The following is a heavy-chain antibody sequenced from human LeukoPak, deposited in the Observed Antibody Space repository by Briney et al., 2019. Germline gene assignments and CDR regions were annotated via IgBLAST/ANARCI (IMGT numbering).Heavy chain of an antibody. V-gene: IGHV3-53*01. Sequence: GGSLRLSCAASGFTVSSNYMSWVRQAPGKGLEWVSVIYSGGSTYYADSVRGRFTISRDNSKNTLYLQMNSLRAEDTAVYYCAKDLFLWYFDLWGRGTLVTVSS. CDR3: AKDLFLWYFDL. J-gene: IGHJ2*01. CDR2: IYSGGST. D-gene: IGHD2-21*01. CDR1: GFTVSSNY.